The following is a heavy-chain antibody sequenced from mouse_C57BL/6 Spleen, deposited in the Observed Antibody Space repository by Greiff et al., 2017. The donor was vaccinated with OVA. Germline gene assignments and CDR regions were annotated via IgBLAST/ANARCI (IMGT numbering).Heavy chain of an antibody. CDR3: ARGSDYDGSVYWDWDV. CDR1: GYTFTSYW. CDR2: INPSNGGT. Sequence: VQLQQPGTELVKPGASVKLSCKASGYTFTSYWMHWVKQRPGQGLEWIGNINPSNGGTNYNEKFKSKATLTVDKSSSTAYMQLSSLTSEDSAVEYGARGSDYDGSVYWDWDVWGTGTTVTVSS. V-gene: IGHV1-53*01. J-gene: IGHJ1*03. D-gene: IGHD1-1*01.